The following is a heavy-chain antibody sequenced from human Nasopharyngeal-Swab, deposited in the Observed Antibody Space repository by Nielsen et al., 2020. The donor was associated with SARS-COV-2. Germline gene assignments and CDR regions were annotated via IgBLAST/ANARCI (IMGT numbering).Heavy chain of an antibody. D-gene: IGHD6-13*01. V-gene: IGHV3-74*01. CDR3: ARSAYSSSWQYYYFDY. CDR1: GFTFSSYW. J-gene: IGHJ4*02. Sequence: GESLKISCAASGFTFSSYWMHWVRLAPGKGLVWVARIDGDGSITNYADSVEGRFGISRDNAKNTLYLQMNSLRAEDTAVYYCARSAYSSSWQYYYFDYWGQGTLVTVSS. CDR2: IDGDGSIT.